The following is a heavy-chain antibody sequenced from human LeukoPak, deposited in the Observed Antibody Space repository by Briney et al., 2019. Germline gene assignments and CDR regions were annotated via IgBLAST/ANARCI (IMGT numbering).Heavy chain of an antibody. CDR1: GFAFSSYA. CDR2: ISGGGGST. Sequence: GGSLRLSCAASGFAFSSYAMSWVRQAPGKGLEWVSAISGGGGSTYYADSVKGRFTISRDNSKNTLCLQMNSLRGEDTAVYYCARGSGCSTTTCLARYYYGMDVWGQGTTVTVSS. J-gene: IGHJ6*02. V-gene: IGHV3-23*01. D-gene: IGHD2-2*01. CDR3: ARGSGCSTTTCLARYYYGMDV.